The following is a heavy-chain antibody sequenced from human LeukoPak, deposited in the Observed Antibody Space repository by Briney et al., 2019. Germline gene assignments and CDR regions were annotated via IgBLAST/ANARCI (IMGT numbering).Heavy chain of an antibody. Sequence: PSETLSLTCAVYGGSFSGYYWSWIRQPPGKGLEWIGEINHSGSTNYNPSLKSRVTISVDTSKNQFSLKLSSVTAADTAVYYCARVMNSYGYVDGGYYYYYYMDVWGKGTTVTVSS. D-gene: IGHD5-18*01. CDR2: INHSGST. V-gene: IGHV4-34*01. CDR1: GGSFSGYY. J-gene: IGHJ6*03. CDR3: ARVMNSYGYVDGGYYYYYYMDV.